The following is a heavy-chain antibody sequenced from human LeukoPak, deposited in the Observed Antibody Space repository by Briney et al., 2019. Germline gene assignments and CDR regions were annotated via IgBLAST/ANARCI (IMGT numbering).Heavy chain of an antibody. CDR3: ARHPGYSSSFDY. CDR1: GFSFGNYW. Sequence: GGSLRLSCAASGFSFGNYWMTWLRQAPGKGLEWVANIRGDGSLQHLLDSVTGRFTVSRDNAENSLYLQMSSLRAEDTAVYYCARHPGYSSSFDYWGQGTLVTVSS. J-gene: IGHJ4*02. D-gene: IGHD6-13*01. V-gene: IGHV3-7*01. CDR2: IRGDGSLQ.